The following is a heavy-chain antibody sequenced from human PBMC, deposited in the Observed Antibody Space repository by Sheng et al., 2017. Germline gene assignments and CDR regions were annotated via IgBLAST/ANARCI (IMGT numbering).Heavy chain of an antibody. CDR1: GGSFSGYY. Sequence: QVQLQQWGAGLLKPSETLSLTCAVYGGSFSGYYWSWIRQPPRKGLEWIGEINHSGSTNYNPSLKSRVTLSVDTSKNQFSLKLSSVTAADTAVYYCARHPPRSARSYPFAFDVWGQGTMVTVSS. CDR2: INHSGST. J-gene: IGHJ3*01. CDR3: ARHPPRSARSYPFAFDV. V-gene: IGHV4-34*01. D-gene: IGHD6-6*01.